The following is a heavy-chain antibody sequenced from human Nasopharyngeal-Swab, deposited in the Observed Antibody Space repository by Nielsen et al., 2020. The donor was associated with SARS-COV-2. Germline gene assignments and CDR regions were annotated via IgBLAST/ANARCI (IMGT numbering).Heavy chain of an antibody. CDR2: FDPEDGET. D-gene: IGHD6-19*01. CDR1: GYTLSELS. Sequence: ASFKVSCIVSGYTLSELSMHCLRHAPRKGREWMGGFDPEDGETIYGQKFQGRVTMTEDTSTDTAYLELSSRRSEDTAVYYCATGIAVAGYYYYYGMDVWGQGTTVTVSS. CDR3: ATGIAVAGYYYYYGMDV. V-gene: IGHV1-24*01. J-gene: IGHJ6*02.